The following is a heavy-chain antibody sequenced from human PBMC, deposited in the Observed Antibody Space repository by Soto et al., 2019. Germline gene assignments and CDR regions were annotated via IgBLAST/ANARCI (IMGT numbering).Heavy chain of an antibody. J-gene: IGHJ6*02. CDR1: GGAFSGYY. V-gene: IGHV4-34*01. CDR3: ARGPYYSYYGMDV. Sequence: PSETLSPTCAVYGGAFSGYYLGWVRQPPGKGLEWIGGINHSGSTNYNPSLKSRVTISVDTSKNQFSLKLSSVTAADTAVYYCARGPYYSYYGMDVWGQGTTVTL. CDR2: INHSGST.